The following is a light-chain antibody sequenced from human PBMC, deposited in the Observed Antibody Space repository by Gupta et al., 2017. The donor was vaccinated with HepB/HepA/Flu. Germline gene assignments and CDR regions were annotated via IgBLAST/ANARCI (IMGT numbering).Light chain of an antibody. J-gene: IGLJ2*01. CDR1: SSNIGTNT. Sequence: QSVLTQPPSASGTPGQRVTISCSGSSSNIGTNTVNWYQQLPGTAPKLLIYSNNQRPSGVPDRFSGSKSCTSASLAISGLQSEDEAHYYCAAWDNSLNALFGGGTKLTVL. CDR2: SNN. V-gene: IGLV1-44*01. CDR3: AAWDNSLNAL.